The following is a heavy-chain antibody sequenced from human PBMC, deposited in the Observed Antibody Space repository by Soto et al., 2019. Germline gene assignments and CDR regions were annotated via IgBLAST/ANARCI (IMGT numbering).Heavy chain of an antibody. D-gene: IGHD2-21*01. CDR1: GDSVSSNSAA. V-gene: IGHV6-1*01. CDR3: ARGSIVAGPSKENYYYGMDV. Sequence: SQTLSLTCAISGDSVSSNSAAWNWIRQSPSRGLEWLGRTYHRSKWYNDYAVSVKSRITINPDTSKNQFSLQLNSVTPEDTAVYYCARGSIVAGPSKENYYYGMDVWGQGTTVTVSS. CDR2: TYHRSKWYN. J-gene: IGHJ6*02.